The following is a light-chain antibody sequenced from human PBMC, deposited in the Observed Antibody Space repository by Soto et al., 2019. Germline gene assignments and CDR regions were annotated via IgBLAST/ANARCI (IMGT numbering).Light chain of an antibody. Sequence: QSALTQPASVSGSPGQSITISCTGTSRDIGGYNYVSWYQRHPGKAPKLIIFEVNNRPSGISDRFSGSKSGNTASLTISGLQTEDEADYYCSSYTSISSYVFAAGTKVTVL. J-gene: IGLJ1*01. V-gene: IGLV2-14*01. CDR1: SRDIGGYNY. CDR2: EVN. CDR3: SSYTSISSYV.